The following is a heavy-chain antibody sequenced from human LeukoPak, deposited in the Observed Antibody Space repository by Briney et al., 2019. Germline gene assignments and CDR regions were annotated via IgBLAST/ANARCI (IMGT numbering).Heavy chain of an antibody. D-gene: IGHD2-2*01. CDR3: ARDVVPAAHSRSYYYYYMDV. Sequence: ASVKVSCKASGGTFSSYAISWVRQAPGQGLEWMGGIIPIFGTANYAQKFQGRVTITADKSTSTAYMELSSLRSEDTAVYYCARDVVPAAHSRSYYYYYMDVWGKGTTVTVSS. CDR1: GGTFSSYA. CDR2: IIPIFGTA. J-gene: IGHJ6*03. V-gene: IGHV1-69*06.